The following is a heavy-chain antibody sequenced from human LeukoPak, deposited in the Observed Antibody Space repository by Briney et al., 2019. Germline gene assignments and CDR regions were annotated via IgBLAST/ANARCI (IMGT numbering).Heavy chain of an antibody. V-gene: IGHV3-48*04. Sequence: GGSLRLSCAASGFTFSNYWIHWVRQAPGKGLEWVSYISSSGSTICYADSVKGRFTISRDNAKNSLYLQMNSLRAEDTAVYYCAELGITMIGGVWGKGTTVTISS. CDR3: AELGITMIGGV. D-gene: IGHD3-10*02. J-gene: IGHJ6*04. CDR2: ISSSGSTI. CDR1: GFTFSNYW.